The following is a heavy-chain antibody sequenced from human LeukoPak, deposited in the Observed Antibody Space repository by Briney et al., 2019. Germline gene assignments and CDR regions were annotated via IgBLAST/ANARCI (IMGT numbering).Heavy chain of an antibody. V-gene: IGHV1-2*02. CDR1: GYTFTAFS. CDR2: INPNSGDT. Sequence: ASVKVSCKASGYTFTAFSLHGVRQAPGQGLEWVGWINPNSGDTPYPQMLQGRVTLTRDTSISTAYMELSSLRSDDTAIYYCAKGRITRTYDAFDIWGQGTMVTVSS. D-gene: IGHD3-10*01. J-gene: IGHJ3*02. CDR3: AKGRITRTYDAFDI.